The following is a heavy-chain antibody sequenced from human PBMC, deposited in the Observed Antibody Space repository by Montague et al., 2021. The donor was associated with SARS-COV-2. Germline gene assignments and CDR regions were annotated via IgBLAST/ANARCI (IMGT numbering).Heavy chain of an antibody. CDR2: IYWDDDK. V-gene: IGHV2-5*02. Sequence: PALVKPTQTLTLTCTFSGFSLSTSGVGVGWIRQPPGKALEWLALIYWDDDKRYSPSLKSRPTITKDTSKNQVVLTMTNMDPVDTATYYCVQLTLYSGYDTWGQGTLVTVSS. CDR3: VQLTLYSGYDT. D-gene: IGHD5-12*01. CDR1: GFSLSTSGVG. J-gene: IGHJ5*02.